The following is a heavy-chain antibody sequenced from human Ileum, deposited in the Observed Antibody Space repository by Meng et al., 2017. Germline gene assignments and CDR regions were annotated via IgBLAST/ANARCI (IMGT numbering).Heavy chain of an antibody. D-gene: IGHD3-10*01. CDR1: GLAFSSYR. Sequence: EGERLELGGGLAQPGGSLRLSCGGSGLAFSSYRMHWVRQAPGKGLVWVSRINSDGSNTTYADSVKGRFTISRDNSKNTLYLQMSSLRVDDTAVYHCVNRAWLESWGQGTLVTVSS. V-gene: IGHV3-74*03. CDR3: VNRAWLES. J-gene: IGHJ5*01. CDR2: INSDGSNT.